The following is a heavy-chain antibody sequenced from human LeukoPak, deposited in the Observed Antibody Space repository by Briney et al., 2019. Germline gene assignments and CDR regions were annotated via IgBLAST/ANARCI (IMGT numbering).Heavy chain of an antibody. CDR2: INHSGST. J-gene: IGHJ4*02. CDR3: ARGHSSGSATDY. Sequence: SETLSLTCAVYGGSFSGYYWSWIRQPPGKGLEWIGEINHSGSTNYNPSLKSRVTISVDTSKNQFSLKLSSVTAADTAVYYCARGHSSGSATDYWGQGTLVTVSS. CDR1: GGSFSGYY. D-gene: IGHD3-22*01. V-gene: IGHV4-34*01.